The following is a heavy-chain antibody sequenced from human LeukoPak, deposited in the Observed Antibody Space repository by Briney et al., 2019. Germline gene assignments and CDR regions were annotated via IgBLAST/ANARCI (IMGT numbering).Heavy chain of an antibody. D-gene: IGHD6-13*01. J-gene: IGHJ4*02. CDR3: ARIIVAAGTGY. Sequence: GGSLRLSCAASGFTFSNYAMSWVRQAPGKGLEWVSSIGSSGTSTYYADSVKGRFAISRDNAKNTLYLQMNSLRAEDTAVYHRARIIVAAGTGYWGQGTLVTVSS. V-gene: IGHV3-23*01. CDR1: GFTFSNYA. CDR2: IGSSGTST.